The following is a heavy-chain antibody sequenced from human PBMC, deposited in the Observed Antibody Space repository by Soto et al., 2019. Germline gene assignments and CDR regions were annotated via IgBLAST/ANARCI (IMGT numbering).Heavy chain of an antibody. V-gene: IGHV3-33*01. Sequence: GGSLRLSCAASGFTFSSYGMHWVRQAPGKGLEWVAVIWYDGSNKYYADSVKGRFTISRDNSKNTLYLQMNSLRAEDTAVYYCASSGGSGSSLNLPGRALLVWGQGTLVTVSS. J-gene: IGHJ4*02. CDR1: GFTFSSYG. CDR3: ASSGGSGSSLNLPGRALLV. D-gene: IGHD3-10*01. CDR2: IWYDGSNK.